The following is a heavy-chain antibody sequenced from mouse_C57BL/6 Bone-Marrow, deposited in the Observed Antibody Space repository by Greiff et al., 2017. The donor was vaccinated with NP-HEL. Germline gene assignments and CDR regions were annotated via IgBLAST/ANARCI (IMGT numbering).Heavy chain of an antibody. J-gene: IGHJ1*03. Sequence: DVHLVESGGGLVKPGGSLKLSCAASGFTFSSYAMSWVRQTPEKRLEWVATISDGGSYTYYPANVKGRFTISRDNAKNNLYLQMSHLKSEDTAMYYCARDRSIHWYFDVWGTGTTVTVSS. CDR3: ARDRSIHWYFDV. CDR2: ISDGGSYT. V-gene: IGHV5-4*01. CDR1: GFTFSSYA. D-gene: IGHD2-10*02.